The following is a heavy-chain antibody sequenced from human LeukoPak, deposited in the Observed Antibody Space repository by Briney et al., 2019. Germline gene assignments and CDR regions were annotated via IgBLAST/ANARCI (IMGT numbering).Heavy chain of an antibody. V-gene: IGHV3-30-3*01. J-gene: IGHJ4*02. CDR1: GFPFRDYP. D-gene: IGHD4-23*01. Sequence: GTSLRLSCEASGFPFRDYPMHWVRQTPGRGLQWVAVIADDGTNHYDAEFVKGRFSISRDNSKNTLYLQMNSLRAEDTAVFYCAKGELTVVFGGQGTLVTVSS. CDR3: AKGELTVVF. CDR2: IADDGTNH.